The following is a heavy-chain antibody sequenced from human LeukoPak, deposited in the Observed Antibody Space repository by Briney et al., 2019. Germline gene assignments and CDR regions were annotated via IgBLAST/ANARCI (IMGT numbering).Heavy chain of an antibody. J-gene: IGHJ4*02. CDR1: GGSISSGGYY. D-gene: IGHD3-9*01. CDR3: ARGDSFDYDILTGPPDY. V-gene: IGHV4-30-2*01. CDR2: IYHSGST. Sequence: SQTLSLTCTVSGGSISSGGYYWSWIRQPPGKGLEWIGYIYHSGSTYYNPSLKGRVTISVDRSKNQFSLKLSSVTAADTAVYYCARGDSFDYDILTGPPDYWGQGTLVTVSS.